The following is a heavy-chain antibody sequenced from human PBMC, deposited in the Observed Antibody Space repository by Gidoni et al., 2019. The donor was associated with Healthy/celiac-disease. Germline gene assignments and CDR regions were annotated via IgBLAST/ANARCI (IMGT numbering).Heavy chain of an antibody. CDR1: GGTFSSYA. CDR3: ARDLGYCSGGSCYTGPFDY. Sequence: QVQLVQSGAEVKKPGSSVKVSCKASGGTFSSYAISWVRQAPGQGLEWMGGIIPIFGTANYAQKFQGRVTITADESTSTAYMELSSLRSEDTAMYYCARDLGYCSGGSCYTGPFDYWGQGTLVTVSS. D-gene: IGHD2-15*01. J-gene: IGHJ4*02. V-gene: IGHV1-69*01. CDR2: IIPIFGTA.